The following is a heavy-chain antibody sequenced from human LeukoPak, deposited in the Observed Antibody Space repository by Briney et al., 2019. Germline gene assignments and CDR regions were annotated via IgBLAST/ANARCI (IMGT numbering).Heavy chain of an antibody. D-gene: IGHD3-22*01. CDR1: GGSIGSYY. J-gene: IGHJ2*01. V-gene: IGHV4-59*08. CDR2: IYYSGST. CDR3: ARHSGGRDSSGEYWYFDL. Sequence: PSETLSLTCTVSGGSIGSYYWSWIRQPPGKGLEWIGYIYYSGSTNYNASLKSRVTISVDTSKNQFSLKLSSVTAADTAVYYCARHSGGRDSSGEYWYFDLWGSGTLVTVSS.